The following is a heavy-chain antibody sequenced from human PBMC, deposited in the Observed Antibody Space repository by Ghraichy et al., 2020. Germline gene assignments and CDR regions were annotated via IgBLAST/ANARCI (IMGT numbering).Heavy chain of an antibody. V-gene: IGHV1-2*06. J-gene: IGHJ4*02. Sequence: ASVKVSCKASGYTFTDFYMHWVRQAPGQKLEWMGRINPKSGGTNYPRNFQGRVAMTRDTSISTAYMELSSLTSDDTALYNCARECCSGGTCYFFDYWGQGTLVTVSS. CDR2: INPKSGGT. D-gene: IGHD2-15*01. CDR3: ARECCSGGTCYFFDY. CDR1: GYTFTDFY.